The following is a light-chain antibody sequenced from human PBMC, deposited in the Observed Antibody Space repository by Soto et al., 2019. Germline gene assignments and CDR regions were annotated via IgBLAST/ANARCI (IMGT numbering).Light chain of an antibody. J-gene: IGKJ2*01. CDR2: GAS. CDR1: QSVSSN. CDR3: QQYNNWRS. Sequence: EIVMTQSPATLSVSPGERATLSCRASQSVSSNLAWYQQKPGQAPRLLIYGASTRATGIPARFSGSGSGTEFTLTISSLQYEDFAVYYCQQYNNWRSVGQGTKREIK. V-gene: IGKV3-15*01.